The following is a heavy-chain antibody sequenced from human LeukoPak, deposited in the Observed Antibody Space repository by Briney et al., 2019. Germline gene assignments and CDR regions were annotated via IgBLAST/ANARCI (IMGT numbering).Heavy chain of an antibody. CDR1: GYTFTSYD. D-gene: IGHD3-3*01. Sequence: GASVKVSCKASGYTFTSYDINWVRQATGQGLEWMGWMNPNSGNTGYAQKFQGRVTITRNTSISTAYMELNSLRAEDTAVYYCAKDLRYYDFWSGLADYWGQGTLVTVSS. CDR3: AKDLRYYDFWSGLADY. V-gene: IGHV1-8*03. CDR2: MNPNSGNT. J-gene: IGHJ4*02.